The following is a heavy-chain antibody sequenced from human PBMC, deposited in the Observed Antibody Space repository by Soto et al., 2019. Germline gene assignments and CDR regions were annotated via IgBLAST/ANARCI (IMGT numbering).Heavy chain of an antibody. CDR3: AKDGPRGLYQDFDY. J-gene: IGHJ4*02. CDR2: ISNSGGST. CDR1: GFTFSTYA. V-gene: IGHV3-23*01. D-gene: IGHD2-2*01. Sequence: EVQLLESGGGLVQPGGSLRLSCAASGFTFSTYAMNWVRQAPGKGLEWVSSISNSGGSTYYEDSVKGRFTISRDNSKNTLYLQRTSLSADDTAVYYCAKDGPRGLYQDFDYWGQGTLVTVSS.